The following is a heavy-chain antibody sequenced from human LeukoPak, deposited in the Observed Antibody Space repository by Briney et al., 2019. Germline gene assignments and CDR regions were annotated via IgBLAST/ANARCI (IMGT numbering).Heavy chain of an antibody. V-gene: IGHV4-59*01. Sequence: SETLSLTCTVSGGSISSYYWSWIRQPPGKGLEWIGYIYYSGSTNYNPSLKSRVTISVDTSKNQFSLKLSSVTAADTAVYYCAASIAVAGTLFDYWGQGTLVTVSS. D-gene: IGHD6-19*01. CDR3: AASIAVAGTLFDY. CDR2: IYYSGST. CDR1: GGSISSYY. J-gene: IGHJ4*02.